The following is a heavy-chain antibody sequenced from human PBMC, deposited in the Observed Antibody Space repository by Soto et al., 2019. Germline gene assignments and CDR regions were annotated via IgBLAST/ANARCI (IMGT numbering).Heavy chain of an antibody. J-gene: IGHJ4*02. D-gene: IGHD3-22*01. CDR3: ARVKDYYYDSSGYYYIDY. Sequence: AGGSLRLSCAASGFTFSSYSMNWVRQAPGKGLEWVPSISSSSSYIYYADSVKGRFTISKDNAKNSLYLQMNSLRAEDTAVYYCARVKDYYYDSSGYYYIDYWGQGTLVTVSS. V-gene: IGHV3-21*01. CDR2: ISSSSSYI. CDR1: GFTFSSYS.